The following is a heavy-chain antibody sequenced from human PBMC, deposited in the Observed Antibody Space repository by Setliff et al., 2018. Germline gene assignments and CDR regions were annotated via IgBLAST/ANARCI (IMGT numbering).Heavy chain of an antibody. J-gene: IGHJ4*02. V-gene: IGHV4-59*01. CDR2: VYHSGTA. Sequence: PSETLSLTCTVSGGPFSGASIWSWIRQPPGKGLEFIGYVYHSGTAKYDSSLESRAIMSVDASKNEISLKLKSVTAADTAVYYCAKGGTYRYFDFWGQGALVTVSS. D-gene: IGHD1-1*01. CDR1: GGPFSGAS. CDR3: AKGGTYRYFDF.